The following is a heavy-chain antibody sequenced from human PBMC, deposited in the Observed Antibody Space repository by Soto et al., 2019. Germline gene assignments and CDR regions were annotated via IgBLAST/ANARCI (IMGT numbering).Heavy chain of an antibody. D-gene: IGHD5-18*01. J-gene: IGHJ4*02. CDR1: GYSFSTYG. Sequence: QVQLVQSGAEVKKPGASVKVSCKAFGYSFSTYGITWVRQAPGQGLEWMGWISAYNGNTNYAQKLQGRVTMTTDTSTSTAYMELRSLRSDDTAVYYCARVARGYGYDYFDYWGQGTLVTVSS. CDR2: ISAYNGNT. CDR3: ARVARGYGYDYFDY. V-gene: IGHV1-18*01.